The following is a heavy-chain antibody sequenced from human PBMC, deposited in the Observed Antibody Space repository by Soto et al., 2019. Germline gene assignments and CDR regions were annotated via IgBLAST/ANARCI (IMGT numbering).Heavy chain of an antibody. V-gene: IGHV3-30*18. D-gene: IGHD3-22*01. CDR2: ISNDGAKK. CDR3: AKDLRVVNYFESNPYFSGFDY. J-gene: IGHJ4*02. CDR1: GFTFRSYG. Sequence: GGSLRLSCAASGFTFRSYGMHWVRQAPGKGLEWVTTISNDGAKKDYGDSVKGRFTISRDNSKNTLYLQLNSLRAEDTAMYYCAKDLRVVNYFESNPYFSGFDYWGQGVLVTVSS.